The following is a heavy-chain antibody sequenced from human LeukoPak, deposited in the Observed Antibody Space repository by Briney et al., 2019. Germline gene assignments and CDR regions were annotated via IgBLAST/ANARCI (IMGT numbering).Heavy chain of an antibody. CDR2: TKPDGKEE. CDR3: VRDGGSRWHFDY. CDR1: GFNFRSYW. D-gene: IGHD6-19*01. V-gene: IGHV3-7*01. Sequence: PGGSLRLSCAASGFNFRSYWMSWIRQAPGKGLEWVANTKPDGKEEYYVDSVKGRFTISRDYATNSVHLEMNSLRAEDTAIYYCVRDGGSRWHFDYWGQGSLVTVSS. J-gene: IGHJ4*02.